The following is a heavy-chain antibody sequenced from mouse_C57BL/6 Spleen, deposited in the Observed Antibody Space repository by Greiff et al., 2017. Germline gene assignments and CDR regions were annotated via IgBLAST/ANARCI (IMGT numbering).Heavy chain of an antibody. V-gene: IGHV5-4*01. CDR2: ISDGGSYT. D-gene: IGHD2-3*01. CDR3: ARDGYYGGFAY. Sequence: EVMLVESGEGLVKPGGSLKLSCAASGFTFSSYAMSWVRQTPEKRLEWVATISDGGSYTYYPDNVKGRFTISRDNAKNNLYLQMSHLKSEDTAMYYCARDGYYGGFAYWGQGTLVTVSA. CDR1: GFTFSSYA. J-gene: IGHJ3*01.